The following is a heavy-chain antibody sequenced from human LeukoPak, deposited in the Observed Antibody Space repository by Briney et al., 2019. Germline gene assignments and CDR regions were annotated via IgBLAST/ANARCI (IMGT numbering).Heavy chain of an antibody. CDR3: AREGLLWFGELLNVNFDY. V-gene: IGHV7-4-1*02. Sequence: ASVKVSCNASGYTFTIYAMNWVRQAPGQGLEWMGWINTNTGNPTYAQGFTGRFVFSLDTSVSTAYLQISSLKAEDTAVYYCAREGLLWFGELLNVNFDYWGQGTLVTVSS. CDR2: INTNTGNP. CDR1: GYTFTIYA. J-gene: IGHJ4*02. D-gene: IGHD3-10*01.